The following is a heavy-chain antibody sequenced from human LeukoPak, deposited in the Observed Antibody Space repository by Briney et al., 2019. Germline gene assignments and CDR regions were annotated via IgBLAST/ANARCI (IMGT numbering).Heavy chain of an antibody. CDR3: ARHTMTTVDY. D-gene: IGHD4-17*01. CDR2: IYPGDSDT. Sequence: ASVKVSCKASGGTFSSYAISWVRQMPGKGLEWMGIIYPGDSDTRYSPSFQGQVTISADKSISTAYLQWSSLKASDTAMYYCARHTMTTVDYWGQGTLVTVSS. CDR1: GGTFSSYA. J-gene: IGHJ4*02. V-gene: IGHV5-51*01.